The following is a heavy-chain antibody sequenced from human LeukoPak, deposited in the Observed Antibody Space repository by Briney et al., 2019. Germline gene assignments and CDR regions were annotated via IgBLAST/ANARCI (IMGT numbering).Heavy chain of an antibody. CDR2: ISAYNGNT. J-gene: IGHJ4*02. Sequence: ASVKVSCKASGYTLTSFPTMSWVRQAPGQGLEWMGWISAYNGNTNYAQKLQGRVTMTTDTSTSTAYMELRSLRSDDTAVYFCTRGQISMVRGATEFDYWGQGTLVTVSS. CDR1: GYTLTSFP. D-gene: IGHD3-10*01. V-gene: IGHV1-18*04. CDR3: TRGQISMVRGATEFDY.